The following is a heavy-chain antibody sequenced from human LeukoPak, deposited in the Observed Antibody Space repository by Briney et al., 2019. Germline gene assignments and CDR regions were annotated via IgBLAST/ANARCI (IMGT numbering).Heavy chain of an antibody. CDR1: GFTFSSYA. D-gene: IGHD6-19*01. CDR3: ARDQAVAGTRWFDP. Sequence: GGSLRLSCAASGFTFSSYAMSWVRRAPGKGLEWVSAISGSGGSTYYADSVKGRFTISRDNAKNTLYLQMNSLRAEDTAVYYCARDQAVAGTRWFDPWGQGTLVTVSS. V-gene: IGHV3-23*01. CDR2: ISGSGGST. J-gene: IGHJ5*02.